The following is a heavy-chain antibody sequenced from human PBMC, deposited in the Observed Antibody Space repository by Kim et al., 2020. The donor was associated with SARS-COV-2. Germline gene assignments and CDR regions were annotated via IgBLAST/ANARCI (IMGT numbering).Heavy chain of an antibody. Sequence: GGSLRLSCGASGFTFSSAWMNWVRQAPGKGLEWVGRIKVGGTTDYAAPVKGRFTISRDDSKNTLYLQMNSLKTEDTGVYFCTIDTPEFNAYGLDYWGQGTLVTVSS. J-gene: IGHJ4*02. V-gene: IGHV3-15*01. CDR3: TIDTPEFNAYGLDY. CDR1: GFTFSSAW. CDR2: IKVGGTT. D-gene: IGHD3-10*01.